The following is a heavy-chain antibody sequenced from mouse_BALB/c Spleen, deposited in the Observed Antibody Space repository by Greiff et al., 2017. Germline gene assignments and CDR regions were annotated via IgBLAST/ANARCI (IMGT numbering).Heavy chain of an antibody. Sequence: VQLQQSGAELVRPGTSVKVSCKASGYAFTNYLIEWVKQRPGQGLEWIGVINPGSGGTNYNEKFKGKATLTADKSSSTAYMQLSSLTSDDSAVYFCARSDYYGSSYRVDYWGQGTTLTVSS. CDR1: GYAFTNYL. CDR2: INPGSGGT. V-gene: IGHV1-54*03. J-gene: IGHJ2*01. D-gene: IGHD1-1*01. CDR3: ARSDYYGSSYRVDY.